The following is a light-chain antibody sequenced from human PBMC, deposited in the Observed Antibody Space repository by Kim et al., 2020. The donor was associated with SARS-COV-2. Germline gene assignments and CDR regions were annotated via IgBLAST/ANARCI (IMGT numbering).Light chain of an antibody. V-gene: IGKV1-33*01. CDR1: QDISNC. Sequence: DIQMTQSPSSLSASVGDRVTITCQASQDISNCLDWYQQKPEKAPKTLIYDASSLLTGVPSRFRGSGSGTDFTLTINSLQPEDIATYYCQQYATDPPTFGQGTQVDIK. CDR3: QQYATDPPT. CDR2: DAS. J-gene: IGKJ5*01.